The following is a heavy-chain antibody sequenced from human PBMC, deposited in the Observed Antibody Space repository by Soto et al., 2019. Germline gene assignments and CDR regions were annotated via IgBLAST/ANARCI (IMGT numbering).Heavy chain of an antibody. V-gene: IGHV4-30-4*02. CDR2: IYHSGST. Sequence: SETLSLTCTVSGGSISSGDYYWSWIRQPPGKGLEWIGYIYHSGSTYYNPSLKSRVTMSVDTSKNQFSLNLSSVTAADTAVYSCATSNTTCPGCYSWGQGTLVTVSS. CDR3: ATSNTTCPGCYS. CDR1: GGSISSGDYY. D-gene: IGHD1-26*01. J-gene: IGHJ5*02.